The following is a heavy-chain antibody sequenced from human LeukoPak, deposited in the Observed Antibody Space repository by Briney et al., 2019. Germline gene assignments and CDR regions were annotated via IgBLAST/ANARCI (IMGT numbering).Heavy chain of an antibody. D-gene: IGHD4-17*01. CDR1: GFTFSSYA. J-gene: IGHJ4*02. Sequence: PGGSLRLSCAASGFTFSSYAMHWVRQAPGKGLEWVAVISYDGSNKYYADSVKGRFTISRDNAKSTLYLQMNSLRAEDTAVYYCARAYGDYGFDYWGQGTLVTVSS. V-gene: IGHV3-30*04. CDR2: ISYDGSNK. CDR3: ARAYGDYGFDY.